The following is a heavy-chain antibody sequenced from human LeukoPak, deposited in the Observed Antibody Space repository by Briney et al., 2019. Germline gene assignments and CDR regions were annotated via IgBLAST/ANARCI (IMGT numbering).Heavy chain of an antibody. CDR1: GGSISSSSYY. D-gene: IGHD6-6*01. Sequence: SETLSLTCTVSGGSISSSSYYWGWIRQPPGKGLEWIGRIYTSGSTNYNPSLKSRVTMSVDTSKNQFSLKLSSVTAADTAVYYCARGGSSSGTGVDYWGQGTLVTVSS. J-gene: IGHJ4*02. CDR3: ARGGSSSGTGVDY. CDR2: IYTSGST. V-gene: IGHV4-61*05.